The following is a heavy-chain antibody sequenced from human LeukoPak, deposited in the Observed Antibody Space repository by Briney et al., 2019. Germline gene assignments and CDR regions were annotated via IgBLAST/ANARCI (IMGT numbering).Heavy chain of an antibody. CDR2: IYTRGRT. Sequence: SQTLSRTCTGSGGSISGGSYDWSWIRQPAGKRLEWIGRIYTRGRTNYNPPLQSRVTPSVDTSTNQFSLRMSSVTAVDTAVYFCAKGARDGYNYFGYWGDGTLVTVSS. CDR1: GGSISGGSYD. D-gene: IGHD5-24*01. J-gene: IGHJ4*01. CDR3: AKGARDGYNYFGY. V-gene: IGHV4-61*02.